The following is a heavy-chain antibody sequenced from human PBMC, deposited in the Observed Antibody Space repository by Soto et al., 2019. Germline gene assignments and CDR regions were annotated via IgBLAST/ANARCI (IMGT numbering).Heavy chain of an antibody. Sequence: VGSLRLSCAASGFTFSSYGMHWVRQAPGKGLEWVAVIPYDGSNKYYADSVKGRFTISRDNSKNTLYLQMNSLRAEDTAVYYCAKDSSSGEFDYWGQGTLVTVSS. J-gene: IGHJ4*02. CDR1: GFTFSSYG. CDR2: IPYDGSNK. D-gene: IGHD6-6*01. CDR3: AKDSSSGEFDY. V-gene: IGHV3-30*18.